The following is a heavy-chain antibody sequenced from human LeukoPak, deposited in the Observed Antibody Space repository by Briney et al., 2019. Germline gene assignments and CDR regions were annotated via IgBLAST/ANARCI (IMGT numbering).Heavy chain of an antibody. J-gene: IGHJ4*02. Sequence: SSYWMSWVRQPPGKGLEWIGSMYYSGSTYYNPSLKSRVTISEDTSKNQFSLKLSSVTAADTAVYYCASLYYYDSSGYYSPFHWGQGTLVTVSS. CDR1: SSYW. V-gene: IGHV4-39*01. CDR3: ASLYYYDSSGYYSPFH. CDR2: MYYSGST. D-gene: IGHD3-22*01.